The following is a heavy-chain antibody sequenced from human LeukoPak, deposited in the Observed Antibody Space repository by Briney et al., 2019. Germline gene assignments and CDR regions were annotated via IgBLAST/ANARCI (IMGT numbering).Heavy chain of an antibody. D-gene: IGHD3-9*01. V-gene: IGHV1-2*02. J-gene: IGHJ4*02. CDR1: GYTFTGYY. Sequence: ASVKVSCKASGYTFTGYYMHWVRQAPGQGLEWMGWINPNSGGTNYAQKFQGRVTMTRDTSISTAYMELSRLRSDDTAVYYCAKPCLHVCRGIYDILTGYEPPFDYWGQGTLVTVSS. CDR2: INPNSGGT. CDR3: AKPCLHVCRGIYDILTGYEPPFDY.